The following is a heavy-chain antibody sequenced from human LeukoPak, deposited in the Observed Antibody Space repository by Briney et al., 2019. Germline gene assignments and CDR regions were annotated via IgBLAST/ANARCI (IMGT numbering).Heavy chain of an antibody. J-gene: IGHJ4*02. V-gene: IGHV4-4*02. CDR2: IYHSGST. CDR3: ARGGVYGSGERFDY. Sequence: SGTLSLTCAVSGVSISSSNWWSWVRQPPGQGLGWTGEIYHSGSTNYNPSLKSRVTISVDKSKNQFSLKLSSVTAADTAVYYCARGGVYGSGERFDYWGQGTLVTVSS. D-gene: IGHD3-10*01. CDR1: GVSISSSNW.